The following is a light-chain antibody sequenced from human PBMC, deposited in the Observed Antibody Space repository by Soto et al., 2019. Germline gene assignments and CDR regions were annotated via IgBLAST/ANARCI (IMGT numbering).Light chain of an antibody. Sequence: QSALTQPASVSGSPGQSITISCTGTSSDVGGYNDLSWYQQRPGKAPKLMIYGVTNRPSGVSSRFSGSRSGNTASLTISGLQPEDEAEYFRYSYTSSSTFVFGTGTKVTVL. CDR1: SSDVGGYND. J-gene: IGLJ1*01. CDR2: GVT. V-gene: IGLV2-14*01. CDR3: YSYTSSSTFV.